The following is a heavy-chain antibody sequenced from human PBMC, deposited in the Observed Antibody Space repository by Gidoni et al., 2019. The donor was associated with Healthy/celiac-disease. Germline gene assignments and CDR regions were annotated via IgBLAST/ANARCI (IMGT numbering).Heavy chain of an antibody. CDR2: ISGSGGST. Sequence: EVQLVESGGGLVQPGGSLRLSCAASGFTFSSYALSWVRQAPGKGLEWVSAISGSGGSTYYADSVKGRFTISRDNSKNTLYLQMNSLRAEDTAVYYCAKDCRFRHYYDSSGPFDYWGQGTLVTVSS. D-gene: IGHD3-22*01. V-gene: IGHV3-23*04. J-gene: IGHJ4*02. CDR3: AKDCRFRHYYDSSGPFDY. CDR1: GFTFSSYA.